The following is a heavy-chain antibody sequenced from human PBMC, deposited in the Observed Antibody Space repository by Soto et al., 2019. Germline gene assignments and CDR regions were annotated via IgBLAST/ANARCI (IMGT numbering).Heavy chain of an antibody. CDR1: GASISSAGYY. CDR2: IYQSGPT. D-gene: IGHD2-8*01. CDR3: ARDGMVPYGMDV. V-gene: IGHV4-31*03. J-gene: IGHJ6*02. Sequence: QVQLQESGPGLVKPSQTLSLTCTVSGASISSAGYYWSWIRQPPGKGLEWIGYIYQSGPTYYNPPINSRAIISVNKSTKHFSPYTTSVTAADTAVYYCARDGMVPYGMDVWGHGTTVTVSS.